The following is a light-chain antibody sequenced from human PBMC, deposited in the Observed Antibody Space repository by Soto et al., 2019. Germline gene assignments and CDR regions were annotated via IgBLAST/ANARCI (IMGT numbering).Light chain of an antibody. J-gene: IGKJ5*01. CDR1: QGISSY. CDR2: GAS. CDR3: QQLNTSPIT. Sequence: IQLTQSPASLSASVGDRVTITCRASQGISSYLAWYQQKPGKAPKLLIYGASTLEGGVPFRFSGSGSGTDFTLIISSGQPEDFATYYFQQLNTSPITVGQGTRLEIK. V-gene: IGKV1-9*01.